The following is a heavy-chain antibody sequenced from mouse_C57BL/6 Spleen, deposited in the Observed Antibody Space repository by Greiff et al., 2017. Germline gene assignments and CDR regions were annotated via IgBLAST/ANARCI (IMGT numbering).Heavy chain of an antibody. CDR3: ARSSMITTGFHYYAMDY. CDR2: IWSDGST. Sequence: QVQLKESGPGLVAPSQSLSITCTVSGFSLTSYGVHWVRQPPGKGLEWLVVIWSDGSTTYNSALKSRLSISKDNSKSQVFLKMNSLQTDDTAMYYCARSSMITTGFHYYAMDYWGQGTSVTVSS. CDR1: GFSLTSYG. V-gene: IGHV2-6*03. D-gene: IGHD2-4*01. J-gene: IGHJ4*01.